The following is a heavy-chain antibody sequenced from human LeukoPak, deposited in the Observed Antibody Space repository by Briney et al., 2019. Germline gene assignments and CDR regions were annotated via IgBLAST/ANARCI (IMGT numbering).Heavy chain of an antibody. J-gene: IGHJ4*02. Sequence: KPGGSLRLSCAASGFTFSDYYMSWIRQAPGKGLEWVLYISSSGSTIYYADSVKGRFTISRDNAKNSLYLQMNSPRAEDTAVYYRARAGSDNYYDSSGYNDYWGQGTLVTVSS. V-gene: IGHV3-11*01. D-gene: IGHD3-22*01. CDR1: GFTFSDYY. CDR2: ISSSGSTI. CDR3: ARAGSDNYYDSSGYNDY.